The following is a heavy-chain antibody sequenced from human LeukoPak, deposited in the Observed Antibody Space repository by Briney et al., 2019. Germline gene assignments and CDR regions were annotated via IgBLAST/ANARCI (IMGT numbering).Heavy chain of an antibody. V-gene: IGHV4-31*03. J-gene: IGHJ6*02. CDR3: ARGGSGSYYSVYYAVDV. Sequence: PSETLSLTCTVSGGSISSGGNFWSWIRQRPGKGLEWIGLIYYSGTTYSNPSLKSRVAISADTSKNEFSLKLNSLTAADTAVYYCARGGSGSYYSVYYAVDVWGQGTTVTVS. D-gene: IGHD1-26*01. CDR1: GGSISSGGNF. CDR2: IYYSGTT.